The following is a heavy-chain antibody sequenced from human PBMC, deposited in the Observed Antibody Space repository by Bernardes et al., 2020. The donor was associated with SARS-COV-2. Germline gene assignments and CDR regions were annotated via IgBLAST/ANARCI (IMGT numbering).Heavy chain of an antibody. J-gene: IGHJ4*02. CDR1: GLTFGSYA. CDR3: ASGANYDVMTGYGLDY. D-gene: IGHD3-9*01. CDR2: ISASGFNT. Sequence: GGSLRLSCVGSGLTFGSYAMTWVRQAPGKGLEWVSTISASGFNTYYVDSLKGRLTVSRDNAKHTLYLQLNSLRVEDTAIYYCASGANYDVMTGYGLDYWGQGTLVTVSS. V-gene: IGHV3-23*01.